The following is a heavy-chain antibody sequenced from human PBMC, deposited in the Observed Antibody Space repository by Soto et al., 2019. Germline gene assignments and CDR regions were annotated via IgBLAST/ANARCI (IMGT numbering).Heavy chain of an antibody. J-gene: IGHJ6*02. CDR1: GYIFVNYG. V-gene: IGHV1-18*01. Sequence: QVQLVQSGDEVRKPGSSVKVSCKASGYIFVNYGIAWVRQAPGQGLEWMGWISPYSGNTHSASKAQGTPPMTTDTSTTTAYMDLGSLTSDDTAVYYCAMVDNYVTPTPPDVWGQGTTVTVSS. CDR3: AMVDNYVTPTPPDV. D-gene: IGHD3-16*01. CDR2: ISPYSGNT.